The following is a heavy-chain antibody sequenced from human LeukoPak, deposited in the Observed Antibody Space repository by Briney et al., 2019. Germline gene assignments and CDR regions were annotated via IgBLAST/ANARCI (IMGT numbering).Heavy chain of an antibody. Sequence: GASVKVSCKASGYTFTSYGISWVRQAPGQGLEWMGWINPNSGGTKYGQNFQGRVTMTRNTSISTAYMELTRLRSDDTAVYYCATSSGWQWLGGRIDYWGQGTLVTVSS. CDR2: INPNSGGT. CDR3: ATSSGWQWLGGRIDY. D-gene: IGHD6-19*01. J-gene: IGHJ4*02. CDR1: GYTFTSYG. V-gene: IGHV1-2*02.